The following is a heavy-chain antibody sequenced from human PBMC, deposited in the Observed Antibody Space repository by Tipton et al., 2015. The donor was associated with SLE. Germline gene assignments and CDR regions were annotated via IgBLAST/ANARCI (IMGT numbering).Heavy chain of an antibody. J-gene: IGHJ4*02. CDR3: ARSLINMIVVVIGPFDY. CDR1: GFTFSNYG. V-gene: IGHV3-30*03. CDR2: ISYDGSNK. Sequence: SLRLSCAASGFTFSNYGMHWVRQAPGKGLEWVAVISYDGSNKYYADSVKGRFTISRDNSKNTLYMQMNSLRAEDTAVYYCARSLINMIVVVIGPFDYWGQGTLVTVSS. D-gene: IGHD3-22*01.